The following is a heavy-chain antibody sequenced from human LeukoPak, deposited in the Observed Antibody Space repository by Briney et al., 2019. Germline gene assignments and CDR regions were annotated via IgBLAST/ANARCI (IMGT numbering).Heavy chain of an antibody. J-gene: IGHJ4*02. D-gene: IGHD6-19*01. CDR1: GFTFSSYA. Sequence: GRSLRLSCAAPGFTFSSYAMHWVRQAPGKGLEWVAVISYDGSNKYYADSVKGRFTISRDNSKNTLYLQMNSLRAEDTAVYYCARESLSGGSFDYWGQGTLVTVSS. V-gene: IGHV3-30-3*01. CDR2: ISYDGSNK. CDR3: ARESLSGGSFDY.